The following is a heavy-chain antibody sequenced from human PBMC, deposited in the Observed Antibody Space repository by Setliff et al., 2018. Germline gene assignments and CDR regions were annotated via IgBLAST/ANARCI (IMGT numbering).Heavy chain of an antibody. J-gene: IGHJ4*02. V-gene: IGHV1-18*01. CDR3: ARADYSSSLHYFDC. CDR2: ISGHNGDT. Sequence: ASVKVSCKTSGYPFTNYGLSWARQAPGQGLEWMGWISGHNGDTKLAQNFQGRVTVTTDTFTNTGYMELRSLRSDDTVFYYCARADYSSSLHYFDCWGQGTLVTVSS. CDR1: GYPFTNYG. D-gene: IGHD6-13*01.